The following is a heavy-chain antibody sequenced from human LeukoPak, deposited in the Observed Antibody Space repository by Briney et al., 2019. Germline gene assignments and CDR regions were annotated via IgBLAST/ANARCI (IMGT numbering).Heavy chain of an antibody. J-gene: IGHJ6*02. CDR2: IYTSGST. D-gene: IGHD6-19*01. V-gene: IGHV4-4*07. Sequence: PSETLSLTCTVSGGSISSYYWSWIRQPAGKGLEWIGRIYTSGSTNYNPSLKSRVTMSVDTSKNQFSLKLSSVTAADTAVYYCARAWAGDGKFSNYYYYYGVDVWGQGTTVTVSS. CDR3: ARAWAGDGKFSNYYYYYGVDV. CDR1: GGSISSYY.